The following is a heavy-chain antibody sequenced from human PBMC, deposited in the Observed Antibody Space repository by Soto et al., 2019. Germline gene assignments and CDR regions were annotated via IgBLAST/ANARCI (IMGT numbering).Heavy chain of an antibody. Sequence: GESLKISCKGSGYSFTSYWISWVRQMPGKGLEWMGRIDPSDSYTNYSPSFQGHVTISADKSISTAYLQWSSLKASNTAMYYCARRNSYGYYYYGMDVWGQGTTVTVSS. CDR1: GYSFTSYW. CDR2: IDPSDSYT. V-gene: IGHV5-10-1*01. CDR3: ARRNSYGYYYYGMDV. J-gene: IGHJ6*02. D-gene: IGHD5-18*01.